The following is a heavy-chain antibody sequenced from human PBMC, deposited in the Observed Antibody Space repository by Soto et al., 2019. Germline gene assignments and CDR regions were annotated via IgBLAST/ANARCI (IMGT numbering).Heavy chain of an antibody. V-gene: IGHV4-31*03. J-gene: IGHJ4*02. Sequence: KTSETLSLTCTVSGGSISSGGYYWSWIRQHPGKGLEWIGYIYYSGSTYYNPSLKSRVTISVDTSKIQFSLKLSSVTAADTAVYYCARGTGYSSSWYVGYWGQGTLVTVSS. D-gene: IGHD6-13*01. CDR2: IYYSGST. CDR3: ARGTGYSSSWYVGY. CDR1: GGSISSGGYY.